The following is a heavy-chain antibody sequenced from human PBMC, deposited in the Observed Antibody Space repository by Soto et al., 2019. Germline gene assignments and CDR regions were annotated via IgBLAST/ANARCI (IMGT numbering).Heavy chain of an antibody. J-gene: IGHJ6*03. CDR3: ARDGVYNWNPGGKEYYYYYYMDV. D-gene: IGHD1-20*01. CDR1: GFTFSSYW. V-gene: IGHV3-74*01. Sequence: GGSLRLSCAASGFTFSSYWMHWVRQAPGKGLVWVSRINSDGSSTSYADSVKGRFTISRDNAKNTLYLQMNSLRAEDTAVYYCARDGVYNWNPGGKEYYYYYYMDVWGKGTTVTVSS. CDR2: INSDGSST.